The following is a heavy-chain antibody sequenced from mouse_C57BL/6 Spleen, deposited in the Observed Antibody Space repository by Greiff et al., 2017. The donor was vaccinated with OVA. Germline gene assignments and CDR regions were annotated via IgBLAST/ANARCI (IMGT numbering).Heavy chain of an antibody. CDR1: GYAFTNYS. Sequence: VQLQQSGAELVRPGTSVKVSCKASGYAFTNYSIEWVKQRPGQGLEWIGVINPGSGGTNYNEKFKGKATLTADKSSSHAYMQLSSLTSEVSAFYFCPRLTVVADYAMDYWGQGTSVTVSS. V-gene: IGHV1-54*01. J-gene: IGHJ4*01. D-gene: IGHD1-1*01. CDR2: INPGSGGT. CDR3: PRLTVVADYAMDY.